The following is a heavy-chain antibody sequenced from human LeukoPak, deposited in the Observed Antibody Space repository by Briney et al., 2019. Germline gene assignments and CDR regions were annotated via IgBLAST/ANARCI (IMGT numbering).Heavy chain of an antibody. J-gene: IGHJ4*02. CDR3: ASSPGTGDSSGYYYCSFDY. CDR2: ITPIFASA. D-gene: IGHD3-22*01. CDR1: GGTLSTYA. V-gene: IGHV1-69*13. Sequence: RASVKVSCKASGGTLSTYAISWVRQAPGQGLEWMGGITPIFASANYAQKFQGRVTITADESTSTAYMELSSLRSEDTAVYYCASSPGTGDSSGYYYCSFDYWGQGTLVTVSS.